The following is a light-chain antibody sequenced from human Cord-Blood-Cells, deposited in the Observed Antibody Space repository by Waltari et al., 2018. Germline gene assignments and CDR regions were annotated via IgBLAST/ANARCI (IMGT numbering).Light chain of an antibody. Sequence: EILLTQSPRTLSLSPGESATLSCRASQSVSSSYLAWYQQKPGQAPRLLIYGASSRATGIPDRFSGSGSGTDFTLTISRLEPEDFAVYYCQQYGSSPPNTFGQGTKVEIK. V-gene: IGKV3-20*01. J-gene: IGKJ1*01. CDR2: GAS. CDR1: QSVSSSY. CDR3: QQYGSSPPNT.